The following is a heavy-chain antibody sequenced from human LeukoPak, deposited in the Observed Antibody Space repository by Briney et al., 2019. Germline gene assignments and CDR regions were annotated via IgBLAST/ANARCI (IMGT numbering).Heavy chain of an antibody. Sequence: GGSLRLSCAASGFTFDDYAMHWVRQAPGKGLEWVSGISWNRGSIAYADSVKGRFTISRDNAKNSLYLQMNSLRGGDTAVYYCVRDQRIVGATMIDYWGQGTLVTVSS. J-gene: IGHJ4*02. V-gene: IGHV3-9*01. CDR3: VRDQRIVGATMIDY. CDR2: ISWNRGSI. D-gene: IGHD1-26*01. CDR1: GFTFDDYA.